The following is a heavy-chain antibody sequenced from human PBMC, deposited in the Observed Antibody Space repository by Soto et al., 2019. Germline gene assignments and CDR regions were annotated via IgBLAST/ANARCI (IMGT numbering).Heavy chain of an antibody. CDR2: IYYSGST. D-gene: IGHD6-19*01. CDR3: ARDYGPASSGWSLYFDY. J-gene: IGHJ4*02. CDR1: GGSISSYY. V-gene: IGHV4-59*01. Sequence: SETLSLTCTVSGGSISSYYWSWIRQPPGKGLEWIGYIYYSGSTNYNPSLKSRVTISVDTSKNQFSLKLSSVTAADTAVYYCARDYGPASSGWSLYFDYWGQGTLVTVSS.